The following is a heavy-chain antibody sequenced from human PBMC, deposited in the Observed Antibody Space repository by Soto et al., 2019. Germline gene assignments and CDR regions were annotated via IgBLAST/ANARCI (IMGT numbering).Heavy chain of an antibody. J-gene: IGHJ4*02. CDR3: GRCTSTSCHLGSDY. Sequence: PGESLKISCKASGYSFTKYWIGCVRQMPGKGLEWMGMIYPGDSDTRYSPSFQGRFTISRDSSTNTLYLQMNSLRAADTAVYYCGRCTSTSCHLGSDYWGQGTLVTVSS. D-gene: IGHD2-2*01. CDR2: IYPGDSDT. CDR1: GYSFTKYW. V-gene: IGHV5-51*01.